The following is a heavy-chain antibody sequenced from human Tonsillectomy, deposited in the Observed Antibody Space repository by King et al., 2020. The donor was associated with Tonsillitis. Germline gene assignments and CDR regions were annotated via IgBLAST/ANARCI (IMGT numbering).Heavy chain of an antibody. D-gene: IGHD5-18*01. V-gene: IGHV5-10-1*03. CDR1: GYTFTSYW. J-gene: IGHJ6*02. Sequence: VQLVESGAEVKKPGESLRISCKGSGYTFTSYWISWVRQMPGKGLEWMGRIDPSDSYTSYSPSFQGHVTISTDKSINTAYLQWGSLKASYTAMYYWATAGYLLSYYAMDFWGQGTTVTVSS. CDR3: ATAGYLLSYYAMDF. CDR2: IDPSDSYT.